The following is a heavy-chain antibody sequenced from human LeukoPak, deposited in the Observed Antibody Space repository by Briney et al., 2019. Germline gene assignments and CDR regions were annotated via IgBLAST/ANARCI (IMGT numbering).Heavy chain of an antibody. D-gene: IGHD2-21*02. J-gene: IGHJ4*02. V-gene: IGHV3-30*03. Sequence: PGGSLRLSCAASGFTFSSYGMHWVRQAPGKGLEWVAVISYDGSNKYYADSVKGRFTISRDNSKNTLYLQMNSLRAEDTAVYYCARDRCGGDCRPGDYWGQGTLVTVSS. CDR1: GFTFSSYG. CDR2: ISYDGSNK. CDR3: ARDRCGGDCRPGDY.